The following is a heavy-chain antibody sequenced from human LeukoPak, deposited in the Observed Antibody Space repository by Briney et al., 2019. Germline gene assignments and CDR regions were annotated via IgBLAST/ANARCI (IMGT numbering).Heavy chain of an antibody. CDR2: ISWNRGSI. CDR1: GFTFDDYA. D-gene: IGHD1-26*01. Sequence: PGGSLRLSCAASGFTFDDYAMHWVRQAPGKGLEWVSGISWNRGSIAYADPVKGRFTISRDNAKNSLYLQMNSLRPEDTALYYCAKAHELLYSDAAFDYWGQGTLVTVSS. V-gene: IGHV3-9*01. J-gene: IGHJ4*02. CDR3: AKAHELLYSDAAFDY.